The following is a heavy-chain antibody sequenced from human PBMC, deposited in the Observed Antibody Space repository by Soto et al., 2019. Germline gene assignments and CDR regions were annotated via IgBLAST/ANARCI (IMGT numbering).Heavy chain of an antibody. CDR3: ARGTRALITSFFAY. CDR2: VHESGST. Sequence: EELPHTNTVSGDAIRPFYWSWIRQTPGRGLEWIGCVHESGSTDYNPSLKGRVTISLHTSKSQFSLSLRSATAADTATYYCARGTRALITSFFAYWCQG. CDR1: GDAIRPFY. D-gene: IGHD1-20*01. J-gene: IGHJ4*02. V-gene: IGHV4-59*01.